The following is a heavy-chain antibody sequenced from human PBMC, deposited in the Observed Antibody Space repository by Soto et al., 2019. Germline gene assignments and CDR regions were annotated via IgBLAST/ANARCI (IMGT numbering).Heavy chain of an antibody. Sequence: QVQLVESGGGVVQPGRSLRLSCAASGFTFRSYGMHWVRQAPGKGLEWVAAISYDERNKFYTDSVKGRFTIPRDNSKNTLYLQMSSLKPEDTAIYYCAKDEGSSRPFDHWGQGTLVTVSS. J-gene: IGHJ4*02. V-gene: IGHV3-30*18. D-gene: IGHD6-6*01. CDR3: AKDEGSSRPFDH. CDR1: GFTFRSYG. CDR2: ISYDERNK.